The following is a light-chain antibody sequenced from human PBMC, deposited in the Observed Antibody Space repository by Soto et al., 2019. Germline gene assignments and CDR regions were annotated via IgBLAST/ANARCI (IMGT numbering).Light chain of an antibody. CDR1: QSVNRN. J-gene: IGKJ1*01. CDR2: GAS. Sequence: EIVMTQSPATLSVSPGERATLSCRASQSVNRNLGWYQQKPGQAPRLLIYGASTRATGIPARFSGTGSGTEFTLTISSLQSEDFTVYSCLQYHNLWAFGQGTKVDIK. V-gene: IGKV3-15*01. CDR3: LQYHNLWA.